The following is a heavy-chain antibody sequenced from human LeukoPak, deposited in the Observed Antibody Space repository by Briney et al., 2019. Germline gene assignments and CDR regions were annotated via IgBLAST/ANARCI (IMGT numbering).Heavy chain of an antibody. J-gene: IGHJ4*02. CDR2: ISWNSGSI. D-gene: IGHD6-19*01. Sequence: PGRSLRLSCAASGFTFDDYAMHWVRQAPGKGLEWVSGISWNSGSIGYADSVKGRFTISRDNAKNSLYLQMNSLRAEDTALYYCAKDMVAVAGTGSLRYFDYWGQGTLVTVSS. CDR1: GFTFDDYA. CDR3: AKDMVAVAGTGSLRYFDY. V-gene: IGHV3-9*01.